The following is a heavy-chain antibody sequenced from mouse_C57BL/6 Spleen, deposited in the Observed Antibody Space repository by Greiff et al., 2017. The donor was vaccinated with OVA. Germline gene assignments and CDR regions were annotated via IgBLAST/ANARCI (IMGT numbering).Heavy chain of an antibody. CDR1: GFTFSDYG. V-gene: IGHV5-17*01. J-gene: IGHJ3*01. CDR2: ISSGSSTL. D-gene: IGHD2-4*01. CDR3: ASQRIYYDYDGSLAY. Sequence: EVMLVESGGGLVKPGGSLKLSCAASGFTFSDYGMHWVRQAPEKGLEWVAYISSGSSTLYYADTVQGRFTISRDNAKNTLFLQMTSLMSEDTAMYYCASQRIYYDYDGSLAYWGQGTLVTVSA.